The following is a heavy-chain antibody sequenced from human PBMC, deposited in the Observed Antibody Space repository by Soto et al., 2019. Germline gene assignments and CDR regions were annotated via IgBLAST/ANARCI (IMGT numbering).Heavy chain of an antibody. D-gene: IGHD4-4*01. CDR2: ISSSGSTI. V-gene: IGHV3-11*01. Sequence: QVQLEESGGGLVKPGGSLRLSCAASGFTFSDYYMNWIHQAPGKGLEWVSYISSSGSTIYYADSVKGRFTISRDNAKCSLYLQMNSLRAEDTAVYYCARVATTVVTFYYYYYYMNVSGKGTTVTVSS. J-gene: IGHJ6*03. CDR1: GFTFSDYY. CDR3: ARVATTVVTFYYYYYYMNV.